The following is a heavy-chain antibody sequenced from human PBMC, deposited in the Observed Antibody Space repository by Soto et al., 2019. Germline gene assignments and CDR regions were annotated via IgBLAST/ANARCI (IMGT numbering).Heavy chain of an antibody. J-gene: IGHJ4*02. CDR3: ATMGTPVTGLYYFDY. CDR2: ISYSGTT. D-gene: IGHD4-17*01. Sequence: QVQLQESGPGLVKPSQTLSLTCTVSGGSISSGNYHWSWIRQPPGKGLEWIGFISYSGTTHYSASRRRRVSISVDTCKNQFSLDLSSVTAADTAVYYCATMGTPVTGLYYFDYWGQGTLVTVSS. V-gene: IGHV4-30-4*01. CDR1: GGSISSGNYH.